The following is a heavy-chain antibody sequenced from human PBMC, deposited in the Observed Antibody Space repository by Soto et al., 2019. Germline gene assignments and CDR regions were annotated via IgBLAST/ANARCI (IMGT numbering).Heavy chain of an antibody. D-gene: IGHD3-22*01. J-gene: IGHJ4*02. V-gene: IGHV3-30*18. CDR3: ANDRLGWLLLPLFDY. Sequence: QVQLVESGGGVVQPGRSLRLSCAASGFTFSSYGMHWVRQAPGKGLEWVAVISYDGSNKYYADSVKGRFTISRDNSTNTLYLQMNSLRAEDTAVYYCANDRLGWLLLPLFDYWGQGTLVTVSS. CDR1: GFTFSSYG. CDR2: ISYDGSNK.